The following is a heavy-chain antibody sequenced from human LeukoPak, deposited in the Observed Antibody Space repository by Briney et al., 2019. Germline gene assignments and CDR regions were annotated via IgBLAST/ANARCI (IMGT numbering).Heavy chain of an antibody. CDR2: INGSGGST. CDR1: GFTFSSYT. CDR3: ANPPTVTKIRFDS. J-gene: IGHJ5*01. D-gene: IGHD4-17*01. V-gene: IGHV3-23*01. Sequence: GGSLRLSYAASGFTFSSYTMSWVRQAPGKGLEWVSDINGSGGSTYYADSVKGRFTISSDNSKNTLYLQMNSLRAEDTAVYYCANPPTVTKIRFDSWGQGTLVTVSS.